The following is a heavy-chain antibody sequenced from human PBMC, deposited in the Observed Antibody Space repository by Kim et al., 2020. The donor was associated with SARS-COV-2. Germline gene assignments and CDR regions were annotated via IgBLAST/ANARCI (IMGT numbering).Heavy chain of an antibody. D-gene: IGHD3-16*01. J-gene: IGHJ4*02. V-gene: IGHV3-33*01. Sequence: GGSLRLSCAASGFSFSSYGMHWVRQAPGKGLEWVAVIWYDGNNKYYGDSVKGRFTISRDNSKNTLYLQMNSLRVEDTAVYYCAREEGFGETVNDYWGQGTLVTVSS. CDR3: AREEGFGETVNDY. CDR1: GFSFSSYG. CDR2: IWYDGNNK.